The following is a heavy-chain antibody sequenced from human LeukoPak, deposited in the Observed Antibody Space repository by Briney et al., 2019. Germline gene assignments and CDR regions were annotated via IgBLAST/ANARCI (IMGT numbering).Heavy chain of an antibody. Sequence: GGSLRLSCAASGFTFSNYGMSWVRQAPGKGLQWVSGISGSGGERYYTESVKGRFTISRDNSKNTLYLQMNSLRAEDTAVYYCAKMIVVVTAQRNAFDIWGQGTMVIVSS. D-gene: IGHD3-22*01. CDR3: AKMIVVVTAQRNAFDI. CDR2: ISGSGGER. J-gene: IGHJ3*02. CDR1: GFTFSNYG. V-gene: IGHV3-23*01.